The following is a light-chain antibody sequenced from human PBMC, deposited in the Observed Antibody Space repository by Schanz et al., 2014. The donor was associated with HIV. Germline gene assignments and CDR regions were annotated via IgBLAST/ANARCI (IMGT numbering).Light chain of an antibody. CDR2: QTS. CDR1: QSVSTW. V-gene: IGKV1-5*03. CDR3: QQYDSSSWT. Sequence: DIQMTQSPSTLSASVGDRISITCRASQSVSTWLAWYQQEPGKAPNLLIYQTSTLKTGVPSRFSGSRSGTEFTLTISSLQPDDFATYYCQQYDSSSWTFGLGTKVETK. J-gene: IGKJ1*01.